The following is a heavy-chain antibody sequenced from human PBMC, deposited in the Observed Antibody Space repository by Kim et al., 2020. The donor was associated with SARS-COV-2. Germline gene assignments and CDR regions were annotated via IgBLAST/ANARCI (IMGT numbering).Heavy chain of an antibody. CDR2: ISSSGSTI. Sequence: GGSLRLSCAASGFTFSGYEMNWVRQAPGKGLEWLSYISSSGSTIYYADSVKGRFTISRDNAKNSLYLQMNSLRVEDTAVYYCASRPDYFQHWGQGTLVTV. V-gene: IGHV3-48*03. CDR1: GFTFSGYE. J-gene: IGHJ1*01. CDR3: ASRPDYFQH.